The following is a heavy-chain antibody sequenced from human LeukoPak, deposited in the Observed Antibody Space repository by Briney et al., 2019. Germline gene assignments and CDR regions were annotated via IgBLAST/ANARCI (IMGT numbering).Heavy chain of an antibody. CDR3: ARGYSSSSYYFDS. CDR1: GYSISSGYY. J-gene: IGHJ4*02. CDR2: IYHSGST. D-gene: IGHD6-6*01. V-gene: IGHV4-38-2*02. Sequence: SETLSLTCTVSGYSISSGYYWGWIRQPPGKGLEWIGSIYHSGSTYYNPSLKSRVTISVDTSKKQFSLKLNSVTAADTAVYYCARGYSSSSYYFDSWGRGTPVTVSS.